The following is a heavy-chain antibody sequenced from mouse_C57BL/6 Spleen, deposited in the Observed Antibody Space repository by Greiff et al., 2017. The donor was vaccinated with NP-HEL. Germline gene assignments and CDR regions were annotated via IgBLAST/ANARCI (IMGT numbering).Heavy chain of an antibody. Sequence: EVQLQQSGPELVKPGASVKISCKASGYTFTDYYMNWVKQSHGKSLEWIGDINPNNGGTSYNQKFKGKATLTVDKSSSTAYMELRSLTSEDSAVYYCARSGLRLPFAYWGQGTLVTVSA. J-gene: IGHJ3*01. D-gene: IGHD3-2*02. CDR1: GYTFTDYY. V-gene: IGHV1-26*01. CDR2: INPNNGGT. CDR3: ARSGLRLPFAY.